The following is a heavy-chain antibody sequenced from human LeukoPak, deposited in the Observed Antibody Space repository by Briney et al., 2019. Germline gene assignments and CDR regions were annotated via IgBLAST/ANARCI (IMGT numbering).Heavy chain of an antibody. Sequence: SETLCLTCSVSGDSVSNYYWGWIRQPPGKGLEWIGYIYYGGKTTTAYNPSLKSRVTLSVDTSKNHFSLMLNSVTAADMAVYYCARGSHTFKTWGQGILVTVSS. CDR1: GDSVSNYY. CDR2: IYYGGKT. V-gene: IGHV4-59*02. J-gene: IGHJ4*02. CDR3: ARGSHTFKT.